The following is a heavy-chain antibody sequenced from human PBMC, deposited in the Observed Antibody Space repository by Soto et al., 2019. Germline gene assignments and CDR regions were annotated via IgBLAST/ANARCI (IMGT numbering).Heavy chain of an antibody. CDR3: ARASDGDFWSGYYHDAFDI. CDR2: INHSGST. V-gene: IGHV4-34*01. CDR1: GGSFSGYY. Sequence: PSETLSLTCAVYGGSFSGYYWSWIRQPPGKGLEWIGEINHSGSTNYNPSLKSRVTISVDTSKNQFSLKLSSVTAADTAVYYCARASDGDFWSGYYHDAFDIWGQGTMVTVSS. J-gene: IGHJ3*02. D-gene: IGHD3-3*01.